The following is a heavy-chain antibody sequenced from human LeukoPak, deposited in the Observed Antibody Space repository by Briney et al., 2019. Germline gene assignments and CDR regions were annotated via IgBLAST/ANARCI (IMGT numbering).Heavy chain of an antibody. CDR2: ISAYNGNT. Sequence: ASVKVSCKASGYTFTSYGISWVRQAPGQGLEWMGWISAYNGNTNYTQKLQGRVTMTTDTSTSTAYMELRSLRSDDTAVYYCARAVGDYYYYYMDVWGKGTTVTVSS. J-gene: IGHJ6*03. CDR1: GYTFTSYG. CDR3: ARAVGDYYYYYMDV. D-gene: IGHD3-16*01. V-gene: IGHV1-18*01.